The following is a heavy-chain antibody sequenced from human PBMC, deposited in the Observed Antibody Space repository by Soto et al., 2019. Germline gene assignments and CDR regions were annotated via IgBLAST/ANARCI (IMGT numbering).Heavy chain of an antibody. V-gene: IGHV1-18*01. D-gene: IGHD3-16*02. CDR1: GYTFTHHG. CDR3: ARDPSNTSDRYQFFDF. Sequence: QVQLVQSGTEVKKPGASVKVSCMASGYTFTHHGISWLRQAPGQGPEWMGWISCYNGDTKYAQNVQGRVTLTTDTSATTAYMELRSLRSDDTAVYYCARDPSNTSDRYQFFDFWGQGTLVAVSS. J-gene: IGHJ4*02. CDR2: ISCYNGDT.